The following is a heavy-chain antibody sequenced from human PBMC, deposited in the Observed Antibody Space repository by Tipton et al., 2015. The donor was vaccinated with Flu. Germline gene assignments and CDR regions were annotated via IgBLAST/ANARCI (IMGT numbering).Heavy chain of an antibody. CDR1: RSTFSSYW. CDR2: IRQDGSEK. Sequence: VQLVQSGGGLVQPGGSLTLSCVASRSTFSSYWMSWVRQAPRGGLEWLANIRQDGSEKNYVDSVKGRFTISRDKAKKSLYLQMSSLRVEDTAVYYCARDIIWGTYWYVDLWGRGTLVTVSS. D-gene: IGHD3-16*01. CDR3: ARDIIWGTYWYVDL. V-gene: IGHV3-7*01. J-gene: IGHJ2*01.